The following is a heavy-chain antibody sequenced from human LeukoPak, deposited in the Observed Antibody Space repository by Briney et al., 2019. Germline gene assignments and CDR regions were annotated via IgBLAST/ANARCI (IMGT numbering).Heavy chain of an antibody. J-gene: IGHJ6*03. V-gene: IGHV1-69*05. CDR1: GGTFSSYA. D-gene: IGHD1-1*01. CDR3: ARGARTIMYYYYMDV. CDR2: IIPIFGTA. Sequence: WASVKVSCKASGGTFSSYAISWVRQAPGQGLEWMGGIIPIFGTANYAQKFQGRVTITTDESTSTAYMELSSLRSGDTAVYYCARGARTIMYYYYMDVWGKGTTVTVSS.